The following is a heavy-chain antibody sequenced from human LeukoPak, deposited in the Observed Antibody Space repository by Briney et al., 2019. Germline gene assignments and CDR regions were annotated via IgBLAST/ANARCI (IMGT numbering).Heavy chain of an antibody. CDR2: ITAGNGNT. V-gene: IGHV1-18*01. CDR1: GYNFRNYG. J-gene: IGHJ3*02. Sequence: ASVTVSCKASGYNFRNYGIGWVRQAPRQGLEWMGWITAGNGNTNYAQKVQGRVTMTTDTSTSTAYMELRSLRSDDTAVYFCARDSARGYSYGYNAFDIWGQGTMATVSS. CDR3: ARDSARGYSYGYNAFDI. D-gene: IGHD5-18*01.